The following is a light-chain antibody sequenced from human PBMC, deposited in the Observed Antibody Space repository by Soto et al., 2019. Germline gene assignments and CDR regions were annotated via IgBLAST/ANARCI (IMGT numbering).Light chain of an antibody. V-gene: IGKV4-1*01. Sequence: DIVMTQSPDSLAVSLGERATINCKSSQSVLYSSNNKNYLAWYQQKPGQPPKLLIYWASIRESGVPDRFSGSGSGTDFTLTISSLQAEDVAVYYCQQYYVTPQYTFGQGTKLEIK. CDR1: QSVLYSSNNKNY. J-gene: IGKJ2*01. CDR2: WAS. CDR3: QQYYVTPQYT.